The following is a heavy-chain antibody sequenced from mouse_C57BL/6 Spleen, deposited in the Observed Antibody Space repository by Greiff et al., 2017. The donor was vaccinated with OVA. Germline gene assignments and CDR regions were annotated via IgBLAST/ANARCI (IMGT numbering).Heavy chain of an antibody. J-gene: IGHJ3*01. CDR1: GFTFSDYG. D-gene: IGHD1-1*01. V-gene: IGHV5-17*01. Sequence: EVQRVESGGGLVKPGGSLKLSCAASGFTFSDYGMHWVRQAPEKGLEWVAYISSGSSTFSSADTVKGRFTISRENAKNNLFLQLTSLRSEVTAMYYCAREVVAPFAYWGQGTLVTVSA. CDR2: ISSGSSTF. CDR3: AREVVAPFAY.